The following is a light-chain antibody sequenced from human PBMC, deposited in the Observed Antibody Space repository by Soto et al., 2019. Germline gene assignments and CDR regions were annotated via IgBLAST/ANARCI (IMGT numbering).Light chain of an antibody. CDR3: QHHNSYSQS. CDR1: QSIRHY. J-gene: IGKJ1*01. Sequence: DILMTQSPPTLSASVGDRVTITCRASQSIRHYLAWYQQMPGKAPKLLIYGASTLQSGVPSRFSGSGSGTEFTLTISILQPDDFGTYFCQHHNSYSQSFGQGTKV. V-gene: IGKV1-5*01. CDR2: GAS.